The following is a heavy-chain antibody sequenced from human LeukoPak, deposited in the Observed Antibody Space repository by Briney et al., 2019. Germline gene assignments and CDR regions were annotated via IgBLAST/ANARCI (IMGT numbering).Heavy chain of an antibody. CDR3: RKGSRFAVVSAAMLDY. D-gene: IGHD2-2*01. CDR2: ISGSGDIT. V-gene: IGHV3-23*01. CDR1: GLTIRSYA. J-gene: IGHJ4*02. Sequence: PGGSLRPSCAASGLTIRSYAISWVRQAPGKGLEWVSAISGSGDITYYADSVKGRFTMSRENLKNTLYLRMNSLSDEETAVYYGRKGSRFAVVSAAMLDYWGQGIKVTVSS.